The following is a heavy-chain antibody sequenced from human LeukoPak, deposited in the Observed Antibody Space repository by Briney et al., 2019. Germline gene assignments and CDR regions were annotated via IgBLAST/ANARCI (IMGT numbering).Heavy chain of an antibody. CDR3: AKGEDFWSGYSREYYFDY. J-gene: IGHJ4*02. D-gene: IGHD3-3*01. CDR1: GFTFSTYD. Sequence: PGGSLRLSCAASGFTFSTYDMSWVRQAPGKGLECVASISRGGGGSTYYADSVKGRFTISRDNSKNTLYLQMNSLRADDTAVYYCAKGEDFWSGYSREYYFDYWGQGTLVTVSS. CDR2: ISRGGGGST. V-gene: IGHV3-23*01.